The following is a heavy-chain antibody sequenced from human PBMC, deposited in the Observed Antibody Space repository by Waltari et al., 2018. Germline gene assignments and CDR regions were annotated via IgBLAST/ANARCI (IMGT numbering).Heavy chain of an antibody. CDR2: VSGSGGGT. V-gene: IGHV3-23*01. CDR1: GFTFRNDV. D-gene: IGHD3-9*01. J-gene: IGHJ5*02. CDR3: AKGAADTILDWFDP. Sequence: EVQLLESGGGLVQPGGSLRLSCVVSGFTFRNDVMAGVRRVPGRGREWVLSVSGSGGGTYYADSVTGRFTISRDNSKKTLFLQLNSLRAEDTAVYYCAKGAADTILDWFDPWGQGTLVTVSS.